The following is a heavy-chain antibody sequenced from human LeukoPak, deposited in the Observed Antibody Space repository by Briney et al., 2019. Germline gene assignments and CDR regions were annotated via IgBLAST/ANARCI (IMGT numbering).Heavy chain of an antibody. D-gene: IGHD5-18*01. Sequence: GGSLRLSCAASGFTFSSYGMHWVRQAPGKGLEWVAVKSNDGSKKYYADSVKGRFTISRDNSKNTLSLQVSSLRAEDTAVYYCAKDRYSYAFEYSDSWGQGTLVTVSS. CDR1: GFTFSSYG. CDR2: KSNDGSKK. J-gene: IGHJ4*02. CDR3: AKDRYSYAFEYSDS. V-gene: IGHV3-30*18.